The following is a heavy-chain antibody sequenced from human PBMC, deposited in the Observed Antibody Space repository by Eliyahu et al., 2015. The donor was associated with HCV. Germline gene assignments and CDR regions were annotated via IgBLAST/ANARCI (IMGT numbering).Heavy chain of an antibody. V-gene: IGHV4-59*01. CDR3: ASGGGGIAVTGTGGWFDP. J-gene: IGHJ5*02. Sequence: QVQLQESGPGLVKPSETXSLTCPVPGGSXSTYYWSWIRQPPGKGLEWIGYIHYSGSTNCNPSLKSRVTISVDTSKNQFSLNLTSVTAADTAMYYCASGGGGIAVTGTGGWFDPWGQGTLVTVSS. CDR1: GGSXSTYY. CDR2: IHYSGST. D-gene: IGHD6-19*01.